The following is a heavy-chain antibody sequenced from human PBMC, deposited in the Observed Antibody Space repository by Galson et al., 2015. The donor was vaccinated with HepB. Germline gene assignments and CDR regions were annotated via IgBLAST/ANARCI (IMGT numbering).Heavy chain of an antibody. CDR3: ASLGYCYDTNGFYGEAFSA. CDR2: IGGSGGGGTT. CDR1: GFTFSIYA. J-gene: IGHJ1*01. Sequence: SLRLSCATSGFTFSIYAMSWVRQAPGKGLEWVPTIGGSGGGGTTSYTDSVKGRFTISRDNSKNTLYLQMNGLRADDTAVYYCASLGYCYDTNGFYGEAFSAWGKGTLFPV. V-gene: IGHV3-23*01. D-gene: IGHD3-22*01.